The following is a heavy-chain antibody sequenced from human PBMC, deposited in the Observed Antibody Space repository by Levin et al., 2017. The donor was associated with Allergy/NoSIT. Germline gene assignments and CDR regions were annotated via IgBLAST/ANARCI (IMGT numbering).Heavy chain of an antibody. J-gene: IGHJ4*02. Sequence: GGSLRLSCAASGFTFSHYAMHWVRQAPGKGLEWVAVISYDGNNAYYADSVKGRFTISKDSSNNTVSLHMDSLRPEDTAVYYCARDQRLYSKTWFPGCDFCGRGLLVTVSS. CDR3: ARDQRLYSKTWFPGCDF. CDR1: GFTFSHYA. D-gene: IGHD4-11*01. V-gene: IGHV3-30*04. CDR2: ISYDGNNA.